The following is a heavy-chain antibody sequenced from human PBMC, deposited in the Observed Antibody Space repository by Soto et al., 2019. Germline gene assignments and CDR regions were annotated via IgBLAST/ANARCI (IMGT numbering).Heavy chain of an antibody. CDR1: GGSISSNSYY. CDR2: IYYSGTT. Sequence: QLQLQESGPGLVKPSETLSLTCTVSGGSISSNSYYWAWIRQPPGKGLEWIGNIYYSGTTYYNPSLRSRVPLSVDTSKTQFSLKLSSVTAADTAVYYCARHKGGYYSGVDVWGQGTTVTVSS. J-gene: IGHJ6*02. V-gene: IGHV4-39*01. D-gene: IGHD3-16*01. CDR3: ARHKGGYYSGVDV.